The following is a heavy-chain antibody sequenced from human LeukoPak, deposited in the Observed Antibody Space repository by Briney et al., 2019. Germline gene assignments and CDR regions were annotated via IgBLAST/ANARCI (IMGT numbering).Heavy chain of an antibody. CDR1: GFTFSSYS. V-gene: IGHV3-21*01. Sequence: GGSLRLSCAASGFTFSSYSMNWVRQAPGKGLEWVSSISSSSSYIYYADSVKGRFTISRDNAKNSLYLQMNSLRAEDTAVYYCARARYYYDSSGYSDYWGQGTLVTVSS. CDR3: ARARYYYDSSGYSDY. CDR2: ISSSSSYI. D-gene: IGHD3-22*01. J-gene: IGHJ4*02.